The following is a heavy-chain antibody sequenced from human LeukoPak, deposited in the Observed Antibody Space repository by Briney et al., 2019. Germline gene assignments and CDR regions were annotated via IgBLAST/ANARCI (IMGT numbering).Heavy chain of an antibody. CDR1: GFTFSSYA. Sequence: GGSLRLSCAASGFTFSSYAMSWVRQAPGKGLEWVSGINNNGGSTNYADSVKGRFTISRDNPKNTLSLQMNSLRAEDSAVYYCAKGSYSYGQDSDYWGQGTLVTVSS. CDR2: INNNGGST. CDR3: AKGSYSYGQDSDY. J-gene: IGHJ4*02. V-gene: IGHV3-23*01. D-gene: IGHD5-18*01.